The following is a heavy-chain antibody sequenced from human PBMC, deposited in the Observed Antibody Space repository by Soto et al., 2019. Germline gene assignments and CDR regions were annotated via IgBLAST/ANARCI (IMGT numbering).Heavy chain of an antibody. J-gene: IGHJ5*02. CDR1: GFMFDDFA. V-gene: IGHV3-9*01. Sequence: EVQLVESGGGLVQPGRSLRLSCAASGFMFDDFAMHWVRQAPGKGLEWVSGISWHSGDVAYADSVKGRFTISRDNAKHSVYLHLNSLRPEDTALYYCAKAPHVVTHWFDPWGQGTLVTVSS. CDR2: ISWHSGDV. D-gene: IGHD3-22*01. CDR3: AKAPHVVTHWFDP.